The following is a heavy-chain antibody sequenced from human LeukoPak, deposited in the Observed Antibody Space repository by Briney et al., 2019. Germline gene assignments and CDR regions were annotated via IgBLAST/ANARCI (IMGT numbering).Heavy chain of an antibody. V-gene: IGHV1-69*13. CDR2: IIPIFGTA. CDR1: GYTFTYYG. CDR3: VRDEMVRGVMRFDP. D-gene: IGHD3-10*01. Sequence: ASVKVSCKASGYTFTYYGISWVRQAPGQGLEWMGGIIPIFGTANYAQKFQGRVTITADESTSTAYMELSSLRSEDTAVYYCVRDEMVRGVMRFDPWGQGTLVTVSS. J-gene: IGHJ5*02.